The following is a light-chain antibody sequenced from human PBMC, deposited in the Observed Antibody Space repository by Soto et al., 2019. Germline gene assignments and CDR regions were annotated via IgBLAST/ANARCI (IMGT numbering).Light chain of an antibody. J-gene: IGKJ4*01. CDR1: QSISSW. V-gene: IGKV1-5*01. Sequence: DIPMTQSPSTLSASVGDRVTITCRASQSISSWLAWYQQKPGKAPKLLIYDASSLESGVPSRFSGSGFGTEFTLPISSLQPDDFATYSGQQNNSNSPLTFGGGTKVETK. CDR2: DAS. CDR3: QQNNSNSPLT.